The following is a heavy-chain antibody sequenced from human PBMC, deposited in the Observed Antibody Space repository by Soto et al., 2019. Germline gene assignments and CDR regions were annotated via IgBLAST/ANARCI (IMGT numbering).Heavy chain of an antibody. D-gene: IGHD3-10*01. V-gene: IGHV4-59*01. J-gene: IGHJ6*02. CDR2: IYYSGST. Sequence: SETLSLTCTVSGGSISSYYWSWIRQPPGKGLEWIGYIYYSGSTNYNPSLKSRVTISVDTSKNQFSLKLSSVTAADTAVYYCGRDTGACWYSYCKVRPDNYGMDVWGQGTTVTVSS. CDR1: GGSISSYY. CDR3: GRDTGACWYSYCKVRPDNYGMDV.